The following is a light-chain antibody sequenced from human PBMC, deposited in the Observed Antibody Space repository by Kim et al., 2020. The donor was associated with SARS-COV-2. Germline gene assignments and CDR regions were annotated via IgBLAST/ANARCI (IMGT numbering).Light chain of an antibody. CDR3: ETWDSYTRV. CDR2: LEGSGEY. CDR1: SGHTAYI. Sequence: SSVKLTCTLSSGHTAYIVTWHQQQPGKAPRYLMKLEGSGEYSKGSGVSVRFSGSSSGADRYLTISNVQSDDEAHYYCETWDSYTRVFGGGTQLTVL. J-gene: IGLJ7*01. V-gene: IGLV4-60*03.